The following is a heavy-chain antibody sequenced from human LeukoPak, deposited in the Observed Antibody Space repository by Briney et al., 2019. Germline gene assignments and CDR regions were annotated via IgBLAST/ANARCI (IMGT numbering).Heavy chain of an antibody. V-gene: IGHV3-30-3*01. CDR2: ISYDGSNK. J-gene: IGHJ4*02. Sequence: SGGSLRLSCAASGFTFSTYAMHWVRQGPGKGLERVAVISYDGSNKFYADSVKGRFTISRDNSKNTLYLQMSSLSAEDTAVYYCARTTTPHYYGSGSYALGYWGQGTLVTVSS. D-gene: IGHD3-10*01. CDR1: GFTFSTYA. CDR3: ARTTTPHYYGSGSYALGY.